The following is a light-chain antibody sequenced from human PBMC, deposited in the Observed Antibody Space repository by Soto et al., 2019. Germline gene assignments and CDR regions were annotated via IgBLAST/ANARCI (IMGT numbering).Light chain of an antibody. V-gene: IGLV2-8*01. CDR3: GVWEASLNGYV. CDR1: ISDVGGYNY. Sequence: QSVLTQPPSASGSPGQSVTISCTGTISDVGGYNYVAWYQQHPGKAPKLMIYEVNKRPSGVPDRFSGSKSGSTASLTVSGLQAEDEADYYCGVWEASLNGYVFGSGTKLTVL. J-gene: IGLJ1*01. CDR2: EVN.